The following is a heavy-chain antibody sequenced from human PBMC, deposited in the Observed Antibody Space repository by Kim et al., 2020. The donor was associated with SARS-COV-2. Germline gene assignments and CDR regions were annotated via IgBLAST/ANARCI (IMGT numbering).Heavy chain of an antibody. CDR1: GYAFTSYD. CDR3: ARGDSSSWYEVWFDP. CDR2: MNPNSGNT. Sequence: ASVKVSCKASGYAFTSYDINWVRQATGQGLEWMGWMNPNSGNTGYAQKFHGRVTMTRNTSISTAYMELSSLRSEDTAVYYCARGDSSSWYEVWFDPWGQGTLVTVSS. J-gene: IGHJ5*02. D-gene: IGHD6-13*01. V-gene: IGHV1-8*01.